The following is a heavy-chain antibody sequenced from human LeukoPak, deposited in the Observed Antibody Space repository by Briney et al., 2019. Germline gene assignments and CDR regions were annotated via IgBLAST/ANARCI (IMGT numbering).Heavy chain of an antibody. Sequence: SETLSLTCAVYGGSFSGYYWSWIRQPTEKGLEWVGEINHSGSTNSNPSLKSRVTVSVDTSKNQFSLKLSSVTAADTAVYYCARGGGNLLPYFDPKYYYYMDVWGKGTTVTVSS. J-gene: IGHJ6*03. D-gene: IGHD3-9*01. CDR3: ARGGGNLLPYFDPKYYYYMDV. V-gene: IGHV4-34*01. CDR1: GGSFSGYY. CDR2: INHSGST.